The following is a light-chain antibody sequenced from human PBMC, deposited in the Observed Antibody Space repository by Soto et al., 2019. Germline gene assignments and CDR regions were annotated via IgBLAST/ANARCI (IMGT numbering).Light chain of an antibody. J-gene: IGLJ1*01. CDR1: SSDVGGYKF. Sequence: QSALTQPASVSGSPGQSITISCTGTSSDVGGYKFVSWYQQHPGKAPKLMIYEVSNRPSGVSNRFSGSKSGNTASLTSSGLQAEDEADYYCSSYTSSSTLFGTGTKLTVL. CDR2: EVS. V-gene: IGLV2-14*01. CDR3: SSYTSSSTL.